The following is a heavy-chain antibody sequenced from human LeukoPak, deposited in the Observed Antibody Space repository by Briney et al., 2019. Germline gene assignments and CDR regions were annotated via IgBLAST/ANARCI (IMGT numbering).Heavy chain of an antibody. V-gene: IGHV1-18*01. CDR1: GYTFTRYG. CDR2: ISAYNGNT. J-gene: IGHJ6*02. CDR3: ARDLPPGSGCPYYYYGMDV. D-gene: IGHD6-19*01. Sequence: ASVKVSCKASGYTFTRYGISWVRQAPGQGLEWMGWISAYNGNTNYAQKLQGRVTMTTDTSTSTAYMELRSLRSDDTAVYYCARDLPPGSGCPYYYYGMDVWGQGTTVTVSS.